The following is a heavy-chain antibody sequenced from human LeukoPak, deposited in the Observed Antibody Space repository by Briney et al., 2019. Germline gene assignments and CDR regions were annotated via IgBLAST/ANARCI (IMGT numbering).Heavy chain of an antibody. Sequence: SETLSLTCAVYGGSFCGYYWSWIRQPPGKGLEWIGEINHSGSTNYNPSLKSRVTISVDTSKNQFSLKLSSVTAADTAVYYCARGGITMIESRFDPWGQGTLVTVSS. V-gene: IGHV4-34*01. CDR3: ARGGITMIESRFDP. D-gene: IGHD3-22*01. CDR2: INHSGST. CDR1: GGSFCGYY. J-gene: IGHJ5*02.